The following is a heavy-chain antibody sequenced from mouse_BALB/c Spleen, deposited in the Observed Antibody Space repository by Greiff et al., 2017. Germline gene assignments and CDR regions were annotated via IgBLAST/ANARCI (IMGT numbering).Heavy chain of an antibody. D-gene: IGHD2-4*01. Sequence: VQLQQSGPGLVKPSQSLSLTCTVAGYSITSDYAWNWIRQFPGNKLEWMGYISYSGSTSYNPSLKSRISITRDTSKNQFFLQLNSVTTEDTATYYCAREGIDDYDAFDYWGQGTTLTVSS. CDR1: GYSITSDYA. V-gene: IGHV3-2*02. J-gene: IGHJ2*01. CDR3: AREGIDDYDAFDY. CDR2: ISYSGST.